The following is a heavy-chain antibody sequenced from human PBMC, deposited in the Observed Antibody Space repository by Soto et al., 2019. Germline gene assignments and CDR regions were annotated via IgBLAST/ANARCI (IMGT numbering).Heavy chain of an antibody. CDR2: FDPEDGET. V-gene: IGHV1-24*01. J-gene: IGHJ4*02. CDR1: GYTLTELS. D-gene: IGHD3-22*01. Sequence: ASVKVSCKVSGYTLTELSMHWVRQAPGKGLEWMGGFDPEDGETIYAQKFQGRVTMTEDTSTDTAYMELSSLRSEDTAVYYCATDSDYYDSSGPPAYWGQGTLVTVSS. CDR3: ATDSDYYDSSGPPAY.